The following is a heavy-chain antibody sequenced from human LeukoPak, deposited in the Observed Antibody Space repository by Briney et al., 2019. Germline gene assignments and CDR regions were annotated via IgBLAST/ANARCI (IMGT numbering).Heavy chain of an antibody. D-gene: IGHD6-13*01. CDR2: ISGSGGST. Sequence: GGSLRLSCAASGFTFSSYAMSWVRQAPGKGLEWVSAISGSGGSTYYADSEKGRFTISSDNSKNTLYLQMNSMRAEDTAVYYCASDVQQLVPDYWGQGNTVTVSS. V-gene: IGHV3-23*01. CDR3: ASDVQQLVPDY. CDR1: GFTFSSYA. J-gene: IGHJ4*03.